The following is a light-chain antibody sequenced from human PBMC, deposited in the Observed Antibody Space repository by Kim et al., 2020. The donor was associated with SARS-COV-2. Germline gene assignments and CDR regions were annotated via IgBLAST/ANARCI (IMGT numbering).Light chain of an antibody. Sequence: SSELTQDPAVSVALGQTVRITCQGDSLRSYYGSWXQQRPGQAPVLVIYGKNNRPSGIPDRFSGSSSGNTASLTITGAQAEDESDYYCNSRDSSGNHVVFG. CDR3: NSRDSSGNHVV. J-gene: IGLJ2*01. CDR1: SLRSYY. CDR2: GKN. V-gene: IGLV3-19*01.